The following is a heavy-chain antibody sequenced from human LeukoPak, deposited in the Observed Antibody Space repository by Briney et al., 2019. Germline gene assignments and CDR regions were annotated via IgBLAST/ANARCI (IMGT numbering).Heavy chain of an antibody. D-gene: IGHD5-18*01. Sequence: PGGTLRLSCAASGFTSSFYGMSWVRQAPGKGLEWVSGISGSGGSTYYADSVKGRFTISRDNSKNTLYLQMNSLRAADTAVYYCESHNYGKAYFDYWGQGTLVTVSS. V-gene: IGHV3-23*01. CDR1: GFTSSFYG. CDR3: ESHNYGKAYFDY. CDR2: ISGSGGST. J-gene: IGHJ4*02.